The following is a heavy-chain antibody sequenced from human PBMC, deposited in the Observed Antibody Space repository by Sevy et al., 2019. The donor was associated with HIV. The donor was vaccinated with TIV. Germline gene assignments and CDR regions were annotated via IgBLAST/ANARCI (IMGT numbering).Heavy chain of an antibody. D-gene: IGHD3-10*01. CDR3: ARGYYGSGRHPIEYYYGMDV. CDR2: ISYDGSNK. Sequence: GGSLRLSCAASGFTFSSYAMHWVRQAPGKGLEWVAVISYDGSNKYYADSVKGRFTISRDKSKNTLYLQMNSLRAEDTAVYYCARGYYGSGRHPIEYYYGMDVWGQGTTVTVSS. J-gene: IGHJ6*02. CDR1: GFTFSSYA. V-gene: IGHV3-30-3*01.